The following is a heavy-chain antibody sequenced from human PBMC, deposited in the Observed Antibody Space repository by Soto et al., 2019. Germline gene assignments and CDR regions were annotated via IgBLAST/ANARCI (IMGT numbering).Heavy chain of an antibody. CDR3: ARDSAAHGPVFDY. Sequence: ASVKVSCKASGYSFSTYVISWVRQAPGQGLEWMAWISTSNGDTHYAQKVQDRVSMTTDRFTSTAYMQLRSLRSDDTSSYYCARDSAAHGPVFDYWGQGTLVTVSS. CDR2: ISTSNGDT. J-gene: IGHJ4*02. V-gene: IGHV1-18*04. D-gene: IGHD6-13*01. CDR1: GYSFSTYV.